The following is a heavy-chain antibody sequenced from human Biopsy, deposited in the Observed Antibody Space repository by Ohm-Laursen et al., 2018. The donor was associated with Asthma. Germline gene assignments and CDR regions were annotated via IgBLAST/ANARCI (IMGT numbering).Heavy chain of an antibody. CDR3: ARGYSGTDRIVYYYSGMEV. CDR1: GDSLGSFLNYA. CDR2: LIPVLGTA. J-gene: IGHJ6*02. D-gene: IGHD5-12*01. V-gene: IGHV1-69*13. Sequence: EASVKVSCKASGDSLGSFLNYAISWVRPAPRQGLEWMGGLIPVLGTADYAPMFEGRVTITADESTSTAYLELTSLRFEDTAVYYCARGYSGTDRIVYYYSGMEVWGQGTTVTVSS.